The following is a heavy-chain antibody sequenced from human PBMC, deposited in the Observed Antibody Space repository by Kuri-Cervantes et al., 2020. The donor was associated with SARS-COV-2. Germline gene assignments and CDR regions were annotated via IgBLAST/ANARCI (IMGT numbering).Heavy chain of an antibody. V-gene: IGHV3-30-3*01. CDR3: ARDSCSSTSCYTVFFFDY. D-gene: IGHD2-2*02. CDR2: ISYDGSNK. J-gene: IGHJ4*02. CDR1: GFTFSSYA. Sequence: LSLTCAASGFTFSSYAMHWVRQAPGKGLEWVAVISYDGSNKYYADSVKGRFTIPRDNSKNTLYLQMNSLRAEDTAVYYCARDSCSSTSCYTVFFFDYWGQGTLVTVSS.